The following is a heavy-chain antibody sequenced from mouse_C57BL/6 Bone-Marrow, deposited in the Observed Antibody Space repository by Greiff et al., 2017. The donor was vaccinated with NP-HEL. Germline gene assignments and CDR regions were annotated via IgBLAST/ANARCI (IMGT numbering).Heavy chain of an antibody. Sequence: QVQLQQPGAELVMPGASVKLSCKASGYTFTSYWMHWVKQRPGQGLEWIGEIDPSDSYTNYNQKFKGKSTLTVDKSSSTAYMQLSSLTSEDSADYYGEYDGYCGGAWDYWGQGTTVTVSA. CDR2: IDPSDSYT. D-gene: IGHD2-3*01. CDR3: EYDGYCGGAWDY. J-gene: IGHJ4*01. V-gene: IGHV1-69*01. CDR1: GYTFTSYW.